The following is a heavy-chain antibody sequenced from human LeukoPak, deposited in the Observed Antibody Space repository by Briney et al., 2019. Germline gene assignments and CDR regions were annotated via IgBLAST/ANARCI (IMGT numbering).Heavy chain of an antibody. D-gene: IGHD3-10*01. CDR3: ARVGGSGSLNWFDP. V-gene: IGHV4-39*01. CDR2: IYYSGST. Sequence: PSETLSLTCTVSGGSISSSSYYWGWIRQPPGKGLEWIGSIYYSGSTYYNPSLKSRVTISVDPSKNQFSLKLSSVTAADTAVYYCARVGGSGSLNWFDPWGQGTLVTVSS. J-gene: IGHJ5*02. CDR1: GGSISSSSYY.